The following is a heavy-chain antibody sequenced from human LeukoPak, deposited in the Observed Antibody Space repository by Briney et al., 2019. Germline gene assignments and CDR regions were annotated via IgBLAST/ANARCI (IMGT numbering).Heavy chain of an antibody. V-gene: IGHV4-34*01. CDR3: AICPGIVGATTYDY. Sequence: PSETLSLTCAVYGGSSSGYYWSWIRQPPGKGLEWIGEINHSGSTNYNPSLKSRVTISVDTSKNQFSLKLSSVTAADTAVYYCAICPGIVGATTYDYWGQGTLVTVSS. J-gene: IGHJ4*02. D-gene: IGHD1-26*01. CDR2: INHSGST. CDR1: GGSSSGYY.